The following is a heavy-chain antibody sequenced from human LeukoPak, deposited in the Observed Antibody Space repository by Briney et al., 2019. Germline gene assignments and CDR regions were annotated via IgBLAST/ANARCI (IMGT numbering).Heavy chain of an antibody. CDR1: GYTFTSYG. Sequence: ASVKVSCKASGYTFTSYGISWVRQAPGQGLEWMGWISAYNGNTNYAQKLQGRVTMTTDTSTSTAYMELRSLRSDDTAVYYCARDGFYYGSGSYYRYNWFDPWGQGTLVTVSS. CDR3: ARDGFYYGSGSYYRYNWFDP. CDR2: ISAYNGNT. D-gene: IGHD3-10*01. V-gene: IGHV1-18*01. J-gene: IGHJ5*02.